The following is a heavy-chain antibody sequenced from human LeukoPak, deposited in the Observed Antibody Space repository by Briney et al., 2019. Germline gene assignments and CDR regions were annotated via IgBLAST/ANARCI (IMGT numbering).Heavy chain of an antibody. CDR1: WFSLTTSGVG. J-gene: IGHJ4*02. CDR2: VYWNDDK. D-gene: IGHD4-11*01. Sequence: SAPTLVKTTQTLTLTCTCSWFSLTTSGVGMGLIRQPPGKALECLALVYWNDDKRYSPSLKSRLTIIKDTSKNQVVLTMTNMDPVDTATYYCTHRRHDYSAGNDDWGQGTLVTVSS. V-gene: IGHV2-5*01. CDR3: THRRHDYSAGNDD.